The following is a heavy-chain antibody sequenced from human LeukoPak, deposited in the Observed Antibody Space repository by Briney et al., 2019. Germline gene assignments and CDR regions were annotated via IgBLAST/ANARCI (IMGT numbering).Heavy chain of an antibody. CDR1: KLTFSSYW. CDR3: ATSQTTSGRYGNAFDI. J-gene: IGHJ3*02. D-gene: IGHD6-19*01. Sequence: GGSLRLSCTSSKLTFSSYWMSWVRQATGKGLEWVANIREDGSEKYCVDSLKGRFTISRDNAKNSLYLQMNSLRAEDTAVYYCATSQTTSGRYGNAFDIWGQGTTVTVSS. V-gene: IGHV3-7*01. CDR2: IREDGSEK.